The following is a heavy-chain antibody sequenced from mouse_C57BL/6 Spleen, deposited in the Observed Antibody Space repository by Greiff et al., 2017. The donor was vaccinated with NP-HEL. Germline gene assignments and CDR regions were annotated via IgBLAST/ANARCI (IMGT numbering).Heavy chain of an antibody. CDR1: GFTFTDYY. CDR3: ARYEGSSSYYAMDY. V-gene: IGHV7-3*01. Sequence: DVMLVESGGGLVQPGGSLSLSCAASGFTFTDYYMSWVRQPPGKALEWLGFIRNKANGYTTEYSASVKGRFTISRDNSQSILYLQMNALRAEDSATYYCARYEGSSSYYAMDYWGQGTSVTVSS. CDR2: IRNKANGYTT. D-gene: IGHD1-1*01. J-gene: IGHJ4*01.